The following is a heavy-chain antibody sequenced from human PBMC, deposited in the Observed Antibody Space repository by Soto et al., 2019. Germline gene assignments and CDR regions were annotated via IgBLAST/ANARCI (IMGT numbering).Heavy chain of an antibody. CDR2: IIPIFGTA. CDR1: GGTFSSYA. CDR3: ASGVVGAYSYFDY. J-gene: IGHJ4*02. D-gene: IGHD1-26*01. V-gene: IGHV1-69*06. Sequence: ASVKVSCKASGGTFSSYAISWVRQAPGQGLEWMGGIIPIFGTANYAQKFQGRVTITADKSTSTAYMEPSSLRSEDTAVYYCASGVVGAYSYFDYWGQGTLVTVSS.